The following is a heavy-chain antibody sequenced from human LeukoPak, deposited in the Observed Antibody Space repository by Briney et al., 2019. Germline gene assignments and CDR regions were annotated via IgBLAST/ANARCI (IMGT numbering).Heavy chain of an antibody. CDR2: ISGSGGST. J-gene: IGHJ4*02. D-gene: IGHD5-18*01. CDR1: GFTFSNYA. CDR3: AKQSWIQLWSPFDY. Sequence: PGGSLGLSCAASGFTFSNYAMIWVRQAPGKGLEWVSAISGSGGSTYYADSVKGRFTISRDNSKNTLYLQMNSLRAEDTAVYYCAKQSWIQLWSPFDYWGQGTLVTVSS. V-gene: IGHV3-23*01.